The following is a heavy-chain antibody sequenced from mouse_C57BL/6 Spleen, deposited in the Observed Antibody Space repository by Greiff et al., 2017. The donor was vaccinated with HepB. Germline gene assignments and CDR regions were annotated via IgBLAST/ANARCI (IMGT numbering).Heavy chain of an antibody. Sequence: QVQLKESGPGLVQPSQSLSITCTVSGFSLTSYGVHWVRQSPGKGLEWLGVIWSGGSTDYNAAFISRLSISKDNSKSQVFFKMNSLQADDTAIYYCARKGDYDYLYYAMDYWGQGTSVTVSS. V-gene: IGHV2-2*01. D-gene: IGHD2-4*01. CDR1: GFSLTSYG. CDR3: ARKGDYDYLYYAMDY. J-gene: IGHJ4*01. CDR2: IWSGGST.